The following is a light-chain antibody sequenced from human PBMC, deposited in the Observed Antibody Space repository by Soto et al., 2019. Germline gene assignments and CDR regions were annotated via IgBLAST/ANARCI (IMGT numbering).Light chain of an antibody. CDR3: QLYGGHSQT. V-gene: IGKV1-5*01. J-gene: IGKJ1*01. CDR2: DAS. Sequence: DIQVTQSPSTLSAAVGDRVTITCRASQSINRWLAWYQQKPGKAPKLLIYDASSLQTGVPSRFSGAGSGTEFTLTISSLQPDDFATYYCQLYGGHSQTFGQGTKLEIK. CDR1: QSINRW.